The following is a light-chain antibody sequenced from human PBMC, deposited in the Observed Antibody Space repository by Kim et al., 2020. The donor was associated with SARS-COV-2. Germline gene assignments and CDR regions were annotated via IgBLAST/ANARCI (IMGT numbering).Light chain of an antibody. CDR3: NSRDSNDYVV. J-gene: IGLJ2*01. CDR2: GKD. V-gene: IGLV3-19*01. CDR1: SVRSYY. Sequence: VALRQTVRITCQGDSVRSYYATWYQQKPGQAPKVVIYGKDNRPSGVPDRFSGSSSGNTAYLTITGTQAGDEADYYCNSRDSNDYVVFGGGTKVTVL.